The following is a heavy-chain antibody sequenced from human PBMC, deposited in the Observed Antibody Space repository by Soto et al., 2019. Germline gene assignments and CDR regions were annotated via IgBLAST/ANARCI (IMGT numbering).Heavy chain of an antibody. J-gene: IGHJ6*02. CDR2: IIPIFGTA. D-gene: IGHD3-22*01. CDR3: ARDITNSLYYYDSSGPKTLYGMDV. CDR1: GGTFSSYA. Sequence: SVKVSCKASGGTFSSYAISWVRQAPGQGLEWMGGIIPIFGTANYAQKFQGRVTITADESTSTAYMELSSLRSEDTAVYYCARDITNSLYYYDSSGPKTLYGMDVWGQGTTVTVSS. V-gene: IGHV1-69*13.